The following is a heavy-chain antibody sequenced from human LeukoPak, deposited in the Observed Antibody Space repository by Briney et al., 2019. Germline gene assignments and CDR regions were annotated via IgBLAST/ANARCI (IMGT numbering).Heavy chain of an antibody. V-gene: IGHV3-53*04. D-gene: IGHD4-17*01. J-gene: IGHJ3*02. Sequence: GGSLRLSCAASGFTVSSNYMSGVRQAAGKGLEGVSVIYSGGSTYYADSVKGRFTISRHNSKNTLYLQMNSLRAEDTAVYYCARYGADDAFDIWGQGTMVTVSS. CDR2: IYSGGST. CDR3: ARYGADDAFDI. CDR1: GFTVSSNY.